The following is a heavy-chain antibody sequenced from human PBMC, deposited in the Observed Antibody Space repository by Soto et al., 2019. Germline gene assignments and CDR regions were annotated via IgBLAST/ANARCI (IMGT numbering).Heavy chain of an antibody. J-gene: IGHJ2*01. D-gene: IGHD4-17*01. Sequence: EVQLVESGGGLVQPGGSVRLSCAASGFTVSSNYMSWVRQAPGKGLAWVSVIYSGGSTYYADSVKVRYTSSRHNSKNTLYLHMNSLRAEDTAVYYCARVTTVTDWYFDLWGRGTLVTVSS. CDR2: IYSGGST. CDR1: GFTVSSNY. CDR3: ARVTTVTDWYFDL. V-gene: IGHV3-53*04.